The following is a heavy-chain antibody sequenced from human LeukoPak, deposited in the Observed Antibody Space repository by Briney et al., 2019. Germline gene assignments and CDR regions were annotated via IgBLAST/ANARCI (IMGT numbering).Heavy chain of an antibody. Sequence: SETLSLTCAVSGGSISSGGYYWSWIRQHPGKGLEWIGYIYYSGSTYYNPSLKSRVTISVDTSKNQFSLKLSSVTAADTAVYYCARGRGYKLDYWGQGTLVTVSS. D-gene: IGHD5-18*01. CDR1: GGSISSGGYY. J-gene: IGHJ4*02. CDR2: IYYSGST. V-gene: IGHV4-31*11. CDR3: ARGRGYKLDY.